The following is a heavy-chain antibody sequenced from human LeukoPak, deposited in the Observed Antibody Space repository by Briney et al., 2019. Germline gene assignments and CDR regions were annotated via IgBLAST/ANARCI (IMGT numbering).Heavy chain of an antibody. CDR1: GFTFSSYG. D-gene: IGHD5-12*01. CDR2: ISYDGSNK. CDR3: ARGSRWLRLGFDY. V-gene: IGHV3-30*03. J-gene: IGHJ4*02. Sequence: GGSLRLSCAASGFTFSSYGMHWVRQAPGKGLEWVAVISYDGSNKYYADSVKGRFTISRDNSKNTLYLQMNSLRAEDTAVYYCARGSRWLRLGFDYWGQGTLVTVSS.